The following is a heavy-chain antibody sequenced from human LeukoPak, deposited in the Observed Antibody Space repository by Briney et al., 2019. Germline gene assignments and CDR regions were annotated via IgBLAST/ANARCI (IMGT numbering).Heavy chain of an antibody. Sequence: SETLSLTCTVSGGSISSYYWSWIRQPPGKGLEWIGYFYYSGNTNYNPSLKSRVTISIDTSKNQFSLKLTSVNAADTAVYYCARHRSSRDGYNIVYWGQGTLVTVSS. J-gene: IGHJ4*02. CDR3: ARHRSSRDGYNIVY. D-gene: IGHD5-24*01. CDR1: GGSISSYY. V-gene: IGHV4-59*08. CDR2: FYYSGNT.